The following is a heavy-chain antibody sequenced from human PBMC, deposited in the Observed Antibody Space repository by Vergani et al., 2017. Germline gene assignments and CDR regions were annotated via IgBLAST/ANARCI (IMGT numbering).Heavy chain of an antibody. Sequence: VQLVESAGGVVQPGGSLILSCAASGFTFSSYSMNWVRQAPGKGLEWVSSITSSGSYGYYADSVKGRFTISRDNAKNSLYLQMNSLRAEDTAVYYCARGXNWNYFGSGYYMDVWGKGTTVTVSS. CDR1: GFTFSSYS. J-gene: IGHJ6*03. CDR3: ARGXNWNYFGSGYYMDV. V-gene: IGHV3-21*02. CDR2: ITSSGSYG. D-gene: IGHD1-7*01.